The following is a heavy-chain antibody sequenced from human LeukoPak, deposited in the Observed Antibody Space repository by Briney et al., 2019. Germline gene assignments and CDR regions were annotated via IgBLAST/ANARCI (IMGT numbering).Heavy chain of an antibody. CDR1: GFTFSSYS. Sequence: GGSPRLSCAASGFTFSSYSMNWVRQAPGKGLEWVSSISSSSSYIYYADSVKGRFTISRDNAKNSLYLQMNSLRAEDTAVYYCAIASRIAARRDYYYMDVWGKGTTVTVSS. CDR2: ISSSSSYI. CDR3: AIASRIAARRDYYYMDV. V-gene: IGHV3-21*01. J-gene: IGHJ6*03. D-gene: IGHD6-6*01.